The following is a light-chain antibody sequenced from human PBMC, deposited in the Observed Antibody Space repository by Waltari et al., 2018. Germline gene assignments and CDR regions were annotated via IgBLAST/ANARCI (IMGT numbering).Light chain of an antibody. V-gene: IGKV3-20*01. CDR2: GAS. J-gene: IGKJ1*01. CDR3: QHYVRLPAT. Sequence: IVLTQSPGTLSLSQGESATLSCRASQSVSRSLARYQQKPGQAPKLLIYGASTRATGIPDRFTGSGSGTDFSLTISSLEPEDFAIYFCQHYVRLPATFGQGTKVEIK. CDR1: QSVSRS.